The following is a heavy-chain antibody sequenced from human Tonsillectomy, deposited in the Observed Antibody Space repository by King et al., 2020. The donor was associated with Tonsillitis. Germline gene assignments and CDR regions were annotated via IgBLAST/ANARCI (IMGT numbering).Heavy chain of an antibody. D-gene: IGHD5-18*01. CDR2: IYTSGST. J-gene: IGHJ6*02. CDR3: ARGSYVDTAMVLWGMDV. V-gene: IGHV4-4*07. Sequence: VQLQESGPGLVKPSETLSLTCTVSGGSISSYYWSWIRQPAGKGLEWIGRIYTSGSTNYNPPLKSRVTMSVDTSKNQFSLKLSSVTAADTAVYYCARGSYVDTAMVLWGMDVWGQGTTVTVSS. CDR1: GGSISSYY.